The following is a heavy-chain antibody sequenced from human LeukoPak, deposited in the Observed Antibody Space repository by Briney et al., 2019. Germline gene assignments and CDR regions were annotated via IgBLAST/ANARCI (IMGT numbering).Heavy chain of an antibody. CDR1: GGSFSGYY. J-gene: IGHJ4*02. Sequence: SETLSLTCAVYGGSFSGYYWSWIRQPPGKGLEWIGEINHSRSTNYNPSLKSRVTISVDTSKNQFSLKLSSVTAADTAVYYCARHYGSGSYYRNAYFDYWGQGTLVTVSS. CDR3: ARHYGSGSYYRNAYFDY. CDR2: INHSRST. V-gene: IGHV4-34*01. D-gene: IGHD3-10*01.